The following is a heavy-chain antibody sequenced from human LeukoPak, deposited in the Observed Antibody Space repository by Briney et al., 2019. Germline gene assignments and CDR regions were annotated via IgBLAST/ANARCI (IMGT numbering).Heavy chain of an antibody. CDR3: ARAVVVPAAIRY. CDR1: GFTVSSNY. D-gene: IGHD2-2*01. J-gene: IGHJ4*02. Sequence: AGGSLRLSCAASGFTVSSNYMSWVRQAPGKGLEWVSVIYSGGSTYYADSVKGRFTISRDNSKNTLYLQMNSLRAEDTAVYYCARAVVVPAAIRYWGQGTQVTVSS. CDR2: IYSGGST. V-gene: IGHV3-66*01.